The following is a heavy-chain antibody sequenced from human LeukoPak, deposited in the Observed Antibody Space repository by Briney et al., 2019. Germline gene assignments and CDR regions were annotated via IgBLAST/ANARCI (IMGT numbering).Heavy chain of an antibody. Sequence: PSETLSLTCTVSVGSVSSGSYYWSWIRQPPGKGLEWIGYIYYSGSTNYNPSLKSRVTISVDTSKNQFSLKLSSVTAADTAVYYCARSYDILTGYYKRPYYFDYWGQGTLVTVSS. J-gene: IGHJ4*02. CDR2: IYYSGST. CDR3: ARSYDILTGYYKRPYYFDY. V-gene: IGHV4-61*01. CDR1: VGSVSSGSYY. D-gene: IGHD3-9*01.